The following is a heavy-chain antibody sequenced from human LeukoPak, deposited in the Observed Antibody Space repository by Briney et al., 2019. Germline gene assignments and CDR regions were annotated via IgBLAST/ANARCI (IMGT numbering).Heavy chain of an antibody. J-gene: IGHJ5*02. Sequence: PSETLSLTCTVSGGSISSGSYYWSWIRQPAGKGLEWIGRIYTSGSTNYNPSLKSRVTISVDTSKNQFSLKLSSVTAADTAVYYCAREAYYYDSSGYLNWFYPWGQGTLVTVSS. CDR1: GGSISSGSYY. D-gene: IGHD3-22*01. V-gene: IGHV4-61*02. CDR2: IYTSGST. CDR3: AREAYYYDSSGYLNWFYP.